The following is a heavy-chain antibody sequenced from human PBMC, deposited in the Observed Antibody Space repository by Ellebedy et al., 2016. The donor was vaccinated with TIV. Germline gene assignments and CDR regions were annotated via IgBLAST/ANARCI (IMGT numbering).Heavy chain of an antibody. V-gene: IGHV3-7*03. D-gene: IGHD6-25*01. CDR1: GFDFGNYW. Sequence: GESLKISCAASGFDFGNYWMTWVRQAPGKGLEWVANIKQGGSEKNYVDSVKGRFSISRDNAKNSLYLQMNILSADETAVYFCARWRAAAGDSFYYGSDVWGQGTTVTVSS. CDR2: IKQGGSEK. CDR3: ARWRAAAGDSFYYGSDV. J-gene: IGHJ6*02.